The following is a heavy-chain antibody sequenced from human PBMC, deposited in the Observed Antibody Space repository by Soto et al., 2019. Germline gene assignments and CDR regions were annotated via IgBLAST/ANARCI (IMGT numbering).Heavy chain of an antibody. Sequence: QVQLQESGPGLVKPSQTLSLTCTVSGGSISSGGYYWSWIRQHPGKGLEWIGYIYYSGSTYYNPSLKSRVTISVDTSNNQFSLKLSSVTAADTAVYYCARGDGYIYGWAPTAIYFDYWGQGTLFTVSS. J-gene: IGHJ4*02. CDR2: IYYSGST. CDR3: ARGDGYIYGWAPTAIYFDY. D-gene: IGHD5-18*01. CDR1: GGSISSGGYY. V-gene: IGHV4-31*03.